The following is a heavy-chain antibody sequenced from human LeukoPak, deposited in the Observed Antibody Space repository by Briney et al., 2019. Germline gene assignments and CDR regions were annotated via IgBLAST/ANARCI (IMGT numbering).Heavy chain of an antibody. Sequence: PGGSLRLSCAASGFTFTTYWMHWVRQAPGKGLVWVSHINSDGSITSYADSVKGRFTISRDNAKNSLYLQMNTLRAEDSAVYYCARGPWDYYDSSDYRTFDYWGQGTLVTVSS. J-gene: IGHJ4*02. CDR2: INSDGSIT. CDR1: GFTFTTYW. D-gene: IGHD3-22*01. CDR3: ARGPWDYYDSSDYRTFDY. V-gene: IGHV3-74*01.